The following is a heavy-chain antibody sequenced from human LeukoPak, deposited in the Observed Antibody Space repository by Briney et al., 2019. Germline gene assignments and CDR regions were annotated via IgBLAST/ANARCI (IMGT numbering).Heavy chain of an antibody. CDR2: IYPGDSDT. D-gene: IGHD2-2*01. CDR1: GYSFTSYW. CDR3: ARHGYCSSTSCQNPYNWFDP. J-gene: IGHJ5*02. Sequence: GESLKISCKGSGYSFTSYWIGWVRQMPGKGLEWMGIIYPGDSDTRYSPSFQGQVTISADKSISTAYLQWSSLKASDTAVYYCARHGYCSSTSCQNPYNWFDPWGQGTLVTVSS. V-gene: IGHV5-51*01.